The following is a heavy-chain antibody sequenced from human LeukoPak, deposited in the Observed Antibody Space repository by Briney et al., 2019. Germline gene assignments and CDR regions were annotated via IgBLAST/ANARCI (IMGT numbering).Heavy chain of an antibody. Sequence: GGSLRLSCAASGFTFSSYWMHWVRQAPGKGLVWVSRINTDGSSTSYADSVKGRFTISRDNAGDSLHLQMNSLRVEDTAVYYCAREGYDYVWQTTEQDGMDVWGQGTTVTVSS. D-gene: IGHD3-16*01. CDR2: INTDGSST. CDR3: AREGYDYVWQTTEQDGMDV. V-gene: IGHV3-74*01. J-gene: IGHJ6*02. CDR1: GFTFSSYW.